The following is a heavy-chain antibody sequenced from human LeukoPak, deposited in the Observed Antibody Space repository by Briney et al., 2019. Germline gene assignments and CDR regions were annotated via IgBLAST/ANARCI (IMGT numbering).Heavy chain of an antibody. CDR3: VKDDSYYYDSSGRDC. D-gene: IGHD3-22*01. CDR1: GFTFSSYI. J-gene: IGHJ4*02. Sequence: GGSLRLSCSASGFTFSSYIMHWARQAPGKGLEYVSAITSNGDTTYYADSVKGRVTISRDNSKNTLYLQMSSLRAEDTAVYYCVKDDSYYYDSSGRDCWGQGTLVTVSS. CDR2: ITSNGDTT. V-gene: IGHV3-64D*09.